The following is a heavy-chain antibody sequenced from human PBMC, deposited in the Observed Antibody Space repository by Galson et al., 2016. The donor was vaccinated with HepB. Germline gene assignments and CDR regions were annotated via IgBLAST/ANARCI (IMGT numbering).Heavy chain of an antibody. Sequence: SLRLSCATSGFIFGSFGMHWVRQAPGKGLEWVALIWYDGNKKYYADSVKGRLTISRDTKNTVYLQMNSLRVEDTAVYYCARASREDIMTGFPDYWGQGTLVTVSS. J-gene: IGHJ4*02. CDR3: ARASREDIMTGFPDY. V-gene: IGHV3-33*01. CDR1: GFIFGSFG. D-gene: IGHD3-9*01. CDR2: IWYDGNKK.